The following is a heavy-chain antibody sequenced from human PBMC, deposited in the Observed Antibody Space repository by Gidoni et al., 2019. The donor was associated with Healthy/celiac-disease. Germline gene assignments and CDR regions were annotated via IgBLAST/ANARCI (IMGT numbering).Heavy chain of an antibody. Sequence: NGNTNYAQKLQGRVTMTTDTSTSTAYMELRSLRSDDTAVYYCARDYGDYYDSSGLDYWGQGTLVTVSS. CDR2: NGNT. D-gene: IGHD3-22*01. J-gene: IGHJ4*02. CDR3: ARDYGDYYDSSGLDY. V-gene: IGHV1-18*01.